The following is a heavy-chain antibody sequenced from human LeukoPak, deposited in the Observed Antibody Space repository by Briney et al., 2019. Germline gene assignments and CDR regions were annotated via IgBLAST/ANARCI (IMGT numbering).Heavy chain of an antibody. D-gene: IGHD2-2*01. V-gene: IGHV4-59*08. Sequence: SETLSLTCTVSGGSISRYYWSWIRQPPGKGLGWIGYIYYSGSTNYNPSLKSRVTISVDTSKNQFSLKLSSVTAADTAVYYCARHDWGYCSSTSCWGFDYWGQGTLVTVSS. J-gene: IGHJ4*02. CDR1: GGSISRYY. CDR2: IYYSGST. CDR3: ARHDWGYCSSTSCWGFDY.